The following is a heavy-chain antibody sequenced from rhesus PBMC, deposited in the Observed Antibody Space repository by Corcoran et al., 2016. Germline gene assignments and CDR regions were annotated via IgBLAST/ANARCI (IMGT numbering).Heavy chain of an antibody. CDR2: IYGSGGST. V-gene: IGHV4-92*01. Sequence: QVQLQESGPGLVKPSETLSLTCTVSAGSISDSYYWNWIRQPPGKGREGMGRIYGSGGSTSYNPSLKSRVTISKDTSKNQFSLKLSSVTAADTAGYYCARRFSSGWSDYYGLDSWGQGVVVTVSS. CDR1: AGSISDSYY. CDR3: ARRFSSGWSDYYGLDS. J-gene: IGHJ6*01. D-gene: IGHD6S26*01.